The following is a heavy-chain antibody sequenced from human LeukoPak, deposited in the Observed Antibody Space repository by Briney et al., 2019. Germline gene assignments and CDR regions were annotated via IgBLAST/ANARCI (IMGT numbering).Heavy chain of an antibody. CDR3: ARDAPFYSSSWPSYYYYGMDV. D-gene: IGHD6-13*01. V-gene: IGHV3-11*01. CDR1: GFTFSDYY. J-gene: IGHJ6*02. Sequence: GGSLRLSCAASGFTFSDYYMSWIRQAPGKGLEWVSYISSSGSTIYYADSVKGRFTISRDNAKNSLYLQMNSPRAEDTAVYYCARDAPFYSSSWPSYYYYGMDVWGQGTTVTVSS. CDR2: ISSSGSTI.